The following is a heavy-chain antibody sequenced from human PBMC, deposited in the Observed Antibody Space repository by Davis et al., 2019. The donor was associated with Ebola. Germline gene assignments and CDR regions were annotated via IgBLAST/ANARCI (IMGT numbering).Heavy chain of an antibody. Sequence: PGGFLRPSCAASGFTFSSYAMSWVRQAPGKGLEWVSALSGSGGSTYYADSVKGRFTISRDNSKNTLYLQMNSLRAEDTAVYYCAKGLVVVAANFDYWGQGTLVTVSS. V-gene: IGHV3-23*01. CDR1: GFTFSSYA. D-gene: IGHD2-15*01. J-gene: IGHJ4*02. CDR2: LSGSGGST. CDR3: AKGLVVVAANFDY.